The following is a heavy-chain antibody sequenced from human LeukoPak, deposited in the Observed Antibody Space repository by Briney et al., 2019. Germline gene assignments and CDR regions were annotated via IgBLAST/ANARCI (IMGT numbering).Heavy chain of an antibody. J-gene: IGHJ4*02. Sequence: GGSLRLSCAASGFTFSTYCMHWVRQAPGKGPMWVSRICPDGTVTNYADSVKARFIISRDNARNTVHLQMNSLRVEDTAVYYCVRDFRSADYWGQGTLVTVSS. V-gene: IGHV3-74*01. CDR1: GFTFSTYC. CDR3: VRDFRSADY. CDR2: ICPDGTVT.